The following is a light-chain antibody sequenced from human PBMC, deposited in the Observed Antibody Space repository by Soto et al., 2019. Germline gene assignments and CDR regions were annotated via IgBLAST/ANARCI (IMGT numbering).Light chain of an antibody. CDR2: GAS. J-gene: IGKJ2*01. CDR3: QQYNNWPPYT. CDR1: QRITDT. Sequence: EIEVTQSPATLSVTPGESVTLSCRASQRITDTLAWYQQRPGQAPRLLIFGASTRATGIPARFSGSVSGTEFTLTISSLQSEDFAIYYCQQYNNWPPYTFGQGTKVHIK. V-gene: IGKV3D-15*01.